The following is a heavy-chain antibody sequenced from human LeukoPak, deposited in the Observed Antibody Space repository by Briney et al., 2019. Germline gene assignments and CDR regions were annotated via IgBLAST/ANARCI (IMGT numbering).Heavy chain of an antibody. CDR1: GGSISDYY. CDR2: IYYSGSS. Sequence: SETLSLTCTVSGGSISDYYWSWIRQPPGKGLEWIGYIYYSGSSDYNPSLKSRVSITVDTSKNQLSLKLSSVTAADTAVYYCARAHTNNWHVDYWGQGTLVTVSS. CDR3: ARAHTNNWHVDY. V-gene: IGHV4-59*01. D-gene: IGHD1-1*01. J-gene: IGHJ4*02.